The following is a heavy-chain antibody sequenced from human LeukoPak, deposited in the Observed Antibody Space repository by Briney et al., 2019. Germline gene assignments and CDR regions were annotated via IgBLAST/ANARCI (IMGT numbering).Heavy chain of an antibody. J-gene: IGHJ4*02. CDR2: ISSSSSYI. V-gene: IGHV3-21*04. D-gene: IGHD3-22*01. CDR1: GFTFSSYS. CDR3: AKNSPHYYDSSGPFDY. Sequence: GGSLRLSCAASGFTFSSYSMNWVRQAPGKGLEWVSSISSSSSYIYYADSVKGRFTISRDNAKNSLYLQMNSLRAEDTAVYYCAKNSPHYYDSSGPFDYWGQGTLVTVSS.